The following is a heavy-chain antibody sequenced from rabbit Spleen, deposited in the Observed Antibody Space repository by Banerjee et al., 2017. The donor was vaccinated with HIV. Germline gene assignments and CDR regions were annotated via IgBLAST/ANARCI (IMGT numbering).Heavy chain of an antibody. Sequence: QSLEESGGGLVQPEGSLTLTCTASGFSFNNNYYLCWVRQAPGKGLEWIACIYGGDGISTAYASWAKGRFTVSRTSSTTVTLRMTSLTAADTATYFCARDLVGVIGWNFYLWGQGTLVTVS. V-gene: IGHV1S40*01. D-gene: IGHD1-1*01. CDR1: GFSFNNNYY. CDR2: IYGGDGIST. J-gene: IGHJ4*01. CDR3: ARDLVGVIGWNFYL.